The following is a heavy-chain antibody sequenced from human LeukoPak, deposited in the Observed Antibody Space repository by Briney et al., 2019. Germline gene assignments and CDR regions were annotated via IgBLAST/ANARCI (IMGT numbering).Heavy chain of an antibody. CDR3: ARSYCSGGSCYRGRFDF. CDR2: LYYTGST. Sequence: SETLSLTCTVSGGSISSSSYYWGWIRQPPGKGLEWIGSLYYTGSTYYNPSLKSRVTMSVDTSKNQFSLKLSSVTAADTAVYYCARSYCSGGSCYRGRFDFWGQGTLVTVFS. CDR1: GGSISSSSYY. J-gene: IGHJ4*02. D-gene: IGHD2-15*01. V-gene: IGHV4-39*01.